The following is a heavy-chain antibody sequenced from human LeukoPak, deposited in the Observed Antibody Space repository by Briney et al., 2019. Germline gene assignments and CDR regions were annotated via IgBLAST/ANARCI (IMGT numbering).Heavy chain of an antibody. Sequence: GGSLRLSCAASGFTFNSYEMNWVRQAPGKGLEWVSYISSSGSTMYYADSVKGRFTISRDNAKNSLYLQMNSLRVEDTAVYYCARALRAVWGYYFDYWGQGTLVTVSS. D-gene: IGHD7-27*01. V-gene: IGHV3-48*03. CDR3: ARALRAVWGYYFDY. CDR1: GFTFNSYE. J-gene: IGHJ4*02. CDR2: ISSSGSTM.